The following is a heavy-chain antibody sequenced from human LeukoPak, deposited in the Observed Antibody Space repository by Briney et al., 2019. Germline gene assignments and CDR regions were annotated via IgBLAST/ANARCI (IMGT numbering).Heavy chain of an antibody. Sequence: PSETLSLTCTVSGGSISSYYWSWIRQPPGKGLEWIGYIYYSGSTNYNPSLKSRVTISVDTSKNQFSLKLSSVTAADTAVYYCARLLGRSGFDYWGQGTLVTVSS. CDR2: IYYSGST. CDR1: GGSISSYY. V-gene: IGHV4-59*08. CDR3: ARLLGRSGFDY. J-gene: IGHJ4*02.